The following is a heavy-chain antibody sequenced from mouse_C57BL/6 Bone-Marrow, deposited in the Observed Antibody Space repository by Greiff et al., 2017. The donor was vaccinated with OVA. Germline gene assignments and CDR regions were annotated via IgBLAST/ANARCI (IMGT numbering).Heavy chain of an antibody. CDR2: INPYNGGT. Sequence: VQLQQSGPVLVKPGASVKMSCKASGYTFTDYYMNWVKQSHGKSLEWIGVINPYNGGTSYNQKFKGKATLTVDKSSSTAYMELNSLTSEDSAVYYGARSRVRLLGYAMDYWGQGTSVTVSS. V-gene: IGHV1-19*01. J-gene: IGHJ4*01. D-gene: IGHD1-1*01. CDR1: GYTFTDYY. CDR3: ARSRVRLLGYAMDY.